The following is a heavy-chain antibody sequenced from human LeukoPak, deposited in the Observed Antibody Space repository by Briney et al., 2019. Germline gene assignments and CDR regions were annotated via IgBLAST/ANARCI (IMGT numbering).Heavy chain of an antibody. Sequence: VASVKVSCKASGYTFTSYYMHWVRQAPGQGLEWMGWINPNSGGTNYAQKFQGRVTMTRDTSISTAYMELSRLRSDDTAVYYCAIPEGGGSYLEDYWGQGTLVTVSS. CDR2: INPNSGGT. CDR1: GYTFTSYY. D-gene: IGHD1-26*01. CDR3: AIPEGGGSYLEDY. J-gene: IGHJ4*02. V-gene: IGHV1-2*02.